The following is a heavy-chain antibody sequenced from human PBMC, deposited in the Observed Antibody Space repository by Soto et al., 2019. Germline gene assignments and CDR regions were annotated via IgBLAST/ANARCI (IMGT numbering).Heavy chain of an antibody. CDR1: GFTFSSND. D-gene: IGHD3-22*01. CDR3: ATRPLLPGAP. J-gene: IGHJ3*01. V-gene: IGHV3-53*01. CDR2: IYSGGST. Sequence: EVQLVESGGGLIQPWGSLRLSCAASGFTFSSNDMNWVRQAPGKGLEWVSLIYSGGSTYYADSVKGRFTISRDNSKNTLYPQMSSLTAEDTAVYYCATRPLLPGAPWGQGTMVTISS.